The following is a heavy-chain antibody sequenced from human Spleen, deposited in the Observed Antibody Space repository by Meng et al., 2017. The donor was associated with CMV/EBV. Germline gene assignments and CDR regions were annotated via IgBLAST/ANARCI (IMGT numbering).Heavy chain of an antibody. CDR3: AKVKDSSGWYYFDY. J-gene: IGHJ4*02. CDR2: IWYDGSNK. CDR1: GFTFSSYG. V-gene: IGHV3-33*06. Sequence: GGSLRLSCAASGFTFSSYGMHWVRQAPGKGLEWVAVIWYDGSNKYYADSVKGRFTISRDNSKNTLYLQMNSLRAEDTAVYYCAKVKDSSGWYYFDYWGQGTLVTVSS. D-gene: IGHD6-19*01.